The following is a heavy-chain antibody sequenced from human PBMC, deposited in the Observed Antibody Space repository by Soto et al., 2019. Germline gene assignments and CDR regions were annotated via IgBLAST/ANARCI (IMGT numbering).Heavy chain of an antibody. J-gene: IGHJ4*02. CDR2: IKQDGSEK. Sequence: GGSLRLSCAASGFTFSSYWMSWVRQAPGKGLEWVANIKQDGSEKYYVDSVKGRFTISRDNAKNSLYLQMNSLRAEDTAVYYCARDPQDYDILTGYYNRAYYFDYWGQGTLVTVS. CDR3: ARDPQDYDILTGYYNRAYYFDY. CDR1: GFTFSSYW. D-gene: IGHD3-9*01. V-gene: IGHV3-7*01.